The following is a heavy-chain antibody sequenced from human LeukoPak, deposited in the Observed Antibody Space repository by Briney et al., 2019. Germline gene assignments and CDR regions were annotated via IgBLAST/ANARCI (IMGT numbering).Heavy chain of an antibody. CDR3: ARDVYYYGSGSYYFDY. D-gene: IGHD3-10*01. J-gene: IGHJ4*02. CDR2: ISYDGSNK. CDR1: GFTFSSYG. Sequence: GGSLRLSCAASGFTFSSYGMHWVRQAPGKGLEWVAVISYDGSNKYYADSVKGRFTISRDNSKNTLYLQMNSLRAEDTAVYYCARDVYYYGSGSYYFDYWGQGTLVTVSS. V-gene: IGHV3-30*03.